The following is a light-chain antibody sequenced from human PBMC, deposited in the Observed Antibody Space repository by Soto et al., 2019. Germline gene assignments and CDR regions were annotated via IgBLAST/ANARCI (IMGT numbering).Light chain of an antibody. Sequence: DTVLTQTPLSSPVTLGQPASISCRSSQNLVHSDGNTYLSWVQQRPGQPPRLLIYQISNRFSGVPDRLSGSGAGTDFTLTISRVEAEDVGIYSCVQFSHFPRTFGQGTKVEI. J-gene: IGKJ1*01. CDR2: QIS. CDR3: VQFSHFPRT. CDR1: QNLVHSDGNTY. V-gene: IGKV2-24*01.